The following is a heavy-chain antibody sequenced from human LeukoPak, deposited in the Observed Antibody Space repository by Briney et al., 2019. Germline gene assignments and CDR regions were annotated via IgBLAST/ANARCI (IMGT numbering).Heavy chain of an antibody. CDR1: GFTFRNSW. CDR2: IKSKTYGETP. Sequence: PGGSLRLFCAASGFTFRNSWVRWVRQAPGRGLAWVGCIKSKTYGETPDYAAPVKGRFHISRDDSKNTLYLPMNSQKTEDTAVYYCTTDKWELRFSYWGQGTLVTVSS. V-gene: IGHV3-15*01. J-gene: IGHJ4*02. CDR3: TTDKWELRFSY. D-gene: IGHD1-26*01.